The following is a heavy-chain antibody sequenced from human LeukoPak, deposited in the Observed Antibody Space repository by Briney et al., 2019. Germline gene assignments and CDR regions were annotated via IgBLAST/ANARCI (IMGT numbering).Heavy chain of an antibody. CDR3: TKERCWRDGYNTGYYYGMDV. D-gene: IGHD5-24*01. CDR1: GFIFGNAW. CDR2: IKSKIDGGTT. J-gene: IGHJ6*02. V-gene: IGHV3-15*07. Sequence: PGGSLRLSCAASGFIFGNAWMNWVRQAPGKGLEWVGHIKSKIDGGTTEYAAPVKGRFTISRDDSKNTLYLQINSLKTEDTAVYYCTKERCWRDGYNTGYYYGMDVWGQGTTVTVS.